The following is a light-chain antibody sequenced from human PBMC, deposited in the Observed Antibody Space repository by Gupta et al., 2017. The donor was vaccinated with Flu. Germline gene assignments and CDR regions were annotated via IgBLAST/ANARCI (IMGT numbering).Light chain of an antibody. CDR1: SSNVGSYNL. V-gene: IGLV2-23*01. CDR2: EDK. Sequence: QSALTQPASVSGSPGQSITISCTGSSSNVGSYNLVSWYQQHPGKVPKLMIYEDKKRPSGVSNRFSGSKSGNTASLTISGRQAEDEADYYCCSYAGSANLVFGGGTKLTVL. CDR3: CSYAGSANLV. J-gene: IGLJ3*02.